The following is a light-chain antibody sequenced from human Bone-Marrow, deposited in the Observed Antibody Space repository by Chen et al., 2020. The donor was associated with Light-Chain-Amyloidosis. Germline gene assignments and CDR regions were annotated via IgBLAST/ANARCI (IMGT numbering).Light chain of an antibody. Sequence: SYVLTQPSSVSVAPGQTATIACGGNNIGSTSVHWYQQTPGQAPLLVVYDDSDRPSGIPERLSGDNAGNTATLTISRGEAGDEADYYCQVWDRSRDRPVFGGGTKLTVL. J-gene: IGLJ3*02. V-gene: IGLV3-21*02. CDR3: QVWDRSRDRPV. CDR1: NIGSTS. CDR2: DDS.